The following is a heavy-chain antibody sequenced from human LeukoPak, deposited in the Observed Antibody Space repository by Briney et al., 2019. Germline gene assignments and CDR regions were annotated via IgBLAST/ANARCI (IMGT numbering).Heavy chain of an antibody. V-gene: IGHV3-7*03. CDR3: ARDLYNWNGPTNWFDP. D-gene: IGHD1-1*01. J-gene: IGHJ5*02. CDR2: IKQDGSEK. Sequence: GGSLRLSCAASGFTFSSYWMSWVRQAPGKGLEWVANIKQDGSEKYYVDSVKGRFTISRDNAKNSLYLQMNSLRAEDTAVYYCARDLYNWNGPTNWFDPWGQGTLVTVSS. CDR1: GFTFSSYW.